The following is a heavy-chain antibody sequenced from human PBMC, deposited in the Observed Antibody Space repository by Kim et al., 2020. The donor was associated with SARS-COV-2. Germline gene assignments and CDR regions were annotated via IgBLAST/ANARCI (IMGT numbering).Heavy chain of an antibody. CDR3: ARGSGSGWYSGSIWDAFDI. V-gene: IGHV3-7*03. CDR2: IKQDGSEK. CDR1: GFTFSSYW. Sequence: GGSLRLSCAASGFTFSSYWMSWVRQAPGKGLEWVANIKQDGSEKYYVDSVKGRFTISRDNAKNSLYLQMNSLRAEDTAVYYCARGSGSGWYSGSIWDAFDIWGQGTMVTVSS. J-gene: IGHJ3*02. D-gene: IGHD6-19*01.